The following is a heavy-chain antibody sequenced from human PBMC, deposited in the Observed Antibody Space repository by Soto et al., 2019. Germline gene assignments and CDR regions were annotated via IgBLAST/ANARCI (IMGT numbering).Heavy chain of an antibody. J-gene: IGHJ5*02. CDR2: TYYSGST. CDR1: GGSISSGGYY. D-gene: IGHD3-16*01. Sequence: ASETLSLTCTFSGGSISSGGYYWSGIRQHRGKGLEWMGYTYYSGSTYYNPSLKSRVTISVDTSKNQFSLKLSSVTAADTAVYYCARVAPESEMYDYVWGSYSYNWFDPWGQGTLVTVSS. CDR3: ARVAPESEMYDYVWGSYSYNWFDP. V-gene: IGHV4-31*03.